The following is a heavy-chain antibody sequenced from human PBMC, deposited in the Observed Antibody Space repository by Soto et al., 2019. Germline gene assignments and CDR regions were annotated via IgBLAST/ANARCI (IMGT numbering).Heavy chain of an antibody. Sequence: QVQLVQSGAEVKKPGSSVKVSCKASGGSFSNFVISWVRQAPGQGLEWMGGIIPNCGSTTYAQKFQGKVTSTADETTRTAYLELSGLTSEDTAVSYCARDVGGEATIRYWGQGNLVTVSS. D-gene: IGHD3-16*01. CDR3: ARDVGGEATIRY. V-gene: IGHV1-69*01. J-gene: IGHJ4*02. CDR1: GGSFSNFV. CDR2: IIPNCGST.